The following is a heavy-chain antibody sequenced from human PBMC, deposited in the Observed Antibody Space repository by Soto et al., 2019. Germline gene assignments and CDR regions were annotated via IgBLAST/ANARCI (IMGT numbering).Heavy chain of an antibody. CDR2: ISGTGGIT. CDR3: AAGPYSTDWPTSNWFDP. J-gene: IGHJ5*02. Sequence: EVQLLESGGGLVLPGGSLRLSCLASGFTFRSSGMTWVRQAPGKGLEWVSTISGTGGITYYSDSVKDRLTISRDNSKNSLYQQIKSLRGEYPDVFYCAAGPYSTDWPTSNWFDPWGKKTLITVYS. CDR1: GFTFRSSG. V-gene: IGHV3-23*01. D-gene: IGHD6-19*01.